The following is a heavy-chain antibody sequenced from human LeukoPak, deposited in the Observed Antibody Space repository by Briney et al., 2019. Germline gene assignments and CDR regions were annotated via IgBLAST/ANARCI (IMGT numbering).Heavy chain of an antibody. D-gene: IGHD5-24*01. CDR1: GGSISSGSYY. CDR3: ARERRWDFDY. CDR2: IYTSGST. V-gene: IGHV4-61*02. J-gene: IGHJ4*02. Sequence: SETLSLTCTVSGGSISSGSYYWSWIRQPAGKGLEWIGRIYTSGSTNYNPSLKSRVTTSVDTSKNQFSLKLSSVTAADTAVYYCARERRWDFDYWGQGTLVTVSS.